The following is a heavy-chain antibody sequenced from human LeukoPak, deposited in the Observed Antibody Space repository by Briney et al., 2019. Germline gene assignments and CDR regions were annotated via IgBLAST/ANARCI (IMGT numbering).Heavy chain of an antibody. J-gene: IGHJ3*02. D-gene: IGHD2-2*01. CDR3: AAEDLLVGYAAFDI. Sequence: ASVKVSCKASGFTFTSSAMQWVRQARGQRLEWIGWIVVGSGNTNYAQKFQERVTITRDMSTSTAYMELSSLRSEDTAVYYCAAEDLLVGYAAFDISGQGTPVTVSS. CDR2: IVVGSGNT. CDR1: GFTFTSSA. V-gene: IGHV1-58*02.